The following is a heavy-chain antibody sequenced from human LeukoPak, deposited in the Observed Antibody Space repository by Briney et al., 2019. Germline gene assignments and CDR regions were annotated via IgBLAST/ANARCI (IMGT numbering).Heavy chain of an antibody. CDR1: GFTFSSYW. J-gene: IGHJ6*02. D-gene: IGHD3-16*01. CDR3: ARGGGLDV. Sequence: GGSLRLSCAASGFTFSSYWMSWVRQAPGKGLEWVASINHNGDVNYYVDSVKGRFTISRDNAKNSLYLQMSNLRAEDTAVYFCARGGGLDVWGQGATVTVSS. CDR2: INHNGDVN. V-gene: IGHV3-7*03.